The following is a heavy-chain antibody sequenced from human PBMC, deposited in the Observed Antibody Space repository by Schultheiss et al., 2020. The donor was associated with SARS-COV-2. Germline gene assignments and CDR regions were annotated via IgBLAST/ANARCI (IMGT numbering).Heavy chain of an antibody. CDR2: TYYRSKWYN. D-gene: IGHD6-13*01. CDR3: AKDCIASSWGYYYYGMDV. Sequence: SETLSLTCAISGDSVSSNSAAWNWFRQSPSRGLEWLGRTYYRSKWYNDYAVSVKSRITINPDTSKNQFSLQLNSVTPEDTAVYYCAKDCIASSWGYYYYGMDVWGQGTTVTVSS. J-gene: IGHJ6*02. CDR1: GDSVSSNSAA. V-gene: IGHV6-1*01.